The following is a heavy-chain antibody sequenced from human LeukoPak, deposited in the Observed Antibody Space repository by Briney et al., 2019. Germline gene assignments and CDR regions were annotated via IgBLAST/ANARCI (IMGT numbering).Heavy chain of an antibody. CDR2: INPNSGDT. CDR1: GYTFTGYY. J-gene: IGHJ4*02. Sequence: ASVKVSCKASGYTFTGYYMHWVRQAPGQGLEWMGGINPNSGDTNYAQKFQGRVTMTRDTSISTAYMELSRLRSDDTAVYYCERVGGYCSSTSCYDIFDYWGQGTLVTVSS. CDR3: ERVGGYCSSTSCYDIFDY. D-gene: IGHD2-2*01. V-gene: IGHV1-2*02.